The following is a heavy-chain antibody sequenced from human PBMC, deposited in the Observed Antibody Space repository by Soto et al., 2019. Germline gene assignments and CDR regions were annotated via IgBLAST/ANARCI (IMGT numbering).Heavy chain of an antibody. D-gene: IGHD3-10*01. V-gene: IGHV3-30*03. Sequence: QVQLVESGGGVVQPGRSLRLSCAASGFTFSSYGMHWVRQAPGKGLEWVEVISYDGSNKYYADSVKGRFTISKDNSKNTLYLQMNRLGAEDTAVYYCAPWFGAFDYWGQGTLVTVSS. CDR1: GFTFSSYG. J-gene: IGHJ4*02. CDR3: APWFGAFDY. CDR2: ISYDGSNK.